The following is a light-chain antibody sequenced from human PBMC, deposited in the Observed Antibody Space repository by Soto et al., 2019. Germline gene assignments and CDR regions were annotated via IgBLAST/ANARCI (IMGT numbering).Light chain of an antibody. V-gene: IGKV3-15*01. CDR3: QQYSNWPLT. Sequence: EIVMTQSPATLSVSPGERATLSCRASQSVSSALAWYQQKPGQAPRLLVYDVSSRATGIPARFSGSGSETEFTLSISSLQSEDFAVDYCQQYSNWPLTFGGGTKVEIK. J-gene: IGKJ4*01. CDR2: DVS. CDR1: QSVSSA.